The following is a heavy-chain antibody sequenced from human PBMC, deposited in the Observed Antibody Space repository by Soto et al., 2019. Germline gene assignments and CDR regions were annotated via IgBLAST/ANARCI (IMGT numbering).Heavy chain of an antibody. J-gene: IGHJ4*02. CDR1: GFTFDDYA. D-gene: IGHD6-19*01. V-gene: IGHV3-9*01. CDR2: ISWNSGSI. Sequence: GGSLRLSCAASGFTFDDYAMHWVRQAPGKGLEWVSGISWNSGSIGYADSVKGRFTISRDNAKNSLYLQMNSLRAEDTALYYCAKDTRRVAGGVYWGQGTLVTVSS. CDR3: AKDTRRVAGGVY.